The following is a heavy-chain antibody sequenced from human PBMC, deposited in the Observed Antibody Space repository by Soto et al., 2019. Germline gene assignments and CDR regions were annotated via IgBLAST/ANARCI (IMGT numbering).Heavy chain of an antibody. CDR1: GFTFRSFT. CDR2: ISSNSAYI. V-gene: IGHV3-21*01. D-gene: IGHD6-13*01. J-gene: IGHJ5*02. Sequence: GGSQRLSCAASGFTFRSFTMNWVRQAPGKGLEWVSTISSNSAYIYYTDALRGRFTISRDNAKNSLHLQMNSPRAEDTAVYYCTRDASRDSSARGWFDPWGPGTLVTVSS. CDR3: TRDASRDSSARGWFDP.